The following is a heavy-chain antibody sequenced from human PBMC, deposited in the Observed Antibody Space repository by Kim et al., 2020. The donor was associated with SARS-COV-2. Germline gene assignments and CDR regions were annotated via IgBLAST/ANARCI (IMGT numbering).Heavy chain of an antibody. D-gene: IGHD6-6*01. CDR1: GYSFTSYW. CDR3: ARPLRLGTSSDDFDI. CDR2: IYPGDSDT. V-gene: IGHV5-51*01. J-gene: IGHJ3*02. Sequence: GESLKISCKGSGYSFTSYWIGWVRQMPGKGLEWMGIIYPGDSDTRYSPSFQGQVTISADKSISTAYLQWSSLKASDTAMYYCARPLRLGTSSDDFDIWGQGTMVTVSS.